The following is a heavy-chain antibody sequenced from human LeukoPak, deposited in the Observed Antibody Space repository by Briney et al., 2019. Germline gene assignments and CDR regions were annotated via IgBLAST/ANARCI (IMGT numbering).Heavy chain of an antibody. CDR3: ARVPRYCSGGSCSYFDY. D-gene: IGHD2-15*01. Sequence: ASVKVSCKASGYTFTGYYMHWVRQAPGQGLEWMGWINPNSGGTNYAQKFRGWVTMTRDTSISTAYMELSRLRSDDTAVYYCARVPRYCSGGSCSYFDYWGQGILVTVSS. CDR1: GYTFTGYY. J-gene: IGHJ4*02. CDR2: INPNSGGT. V-gene: IGHV1-2*04.